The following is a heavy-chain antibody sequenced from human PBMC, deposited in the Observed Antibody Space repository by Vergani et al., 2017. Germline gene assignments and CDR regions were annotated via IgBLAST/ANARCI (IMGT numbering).Heavy chain of an antibody. CDR2: ILYDGTQK. V-gene: IGHV3-30*03. J-gene: IGHJ1*01. CDR1: GFTSSYYG. CDR3: ATKSCGTPGCQIGYFRE. Sequence: QVHLVESGGGVVQPGRSLRLSCVVSGFTSSYYGMHWVRQAPGKGLEWVAVILYDGTQKYYADSVKGRFTISRDNSKSTLYLQMNSLRTEDTAVYYCATKSCGTPGCQIGYFREWGQGTLVTGSS. D-gene: IGHD1-1*01.